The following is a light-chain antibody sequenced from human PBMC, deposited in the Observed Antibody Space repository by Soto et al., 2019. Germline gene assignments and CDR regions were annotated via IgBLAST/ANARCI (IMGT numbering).Light chain of an antibody. Sequence: EIVLTQSPATLSLSPGERATLSCRASQSVSSYLAWYQQTPGQAPRLLIYDASNRATGIPARFSGSGSGTDFTLTISSLEPEEFAVYYCQQRSNWPGTFGQGTKVEI. V-gene: IGKV3-11*01. J-gene: IGKJ1*01. CDR1: QSVSSY. CDR3: QQRSNWPGT. CDR2: DAS.